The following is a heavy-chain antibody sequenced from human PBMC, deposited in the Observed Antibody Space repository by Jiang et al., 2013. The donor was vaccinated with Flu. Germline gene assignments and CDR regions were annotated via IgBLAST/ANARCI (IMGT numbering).Heavy chain of an antibody. CDR3: ARDLGITMVRGVQYFDY. V-gene: IGHV6-1*01. CDR1: GDSVSSNSAA. Sequence: QTLSLTCAISGDSVSSNSAAWNWIRQSPSRGLEWLGRTYYRSKWYNDYAVSVKSRITINPDTSKNQFSLQLNSVTPEDTAVYYCARDLGITMVRGVQYFDYWGQGTLVTVSS. D-gene: IGHD3-10*01. J-gene: IGHJ4*02. CDR2: TYYRSKWYN.